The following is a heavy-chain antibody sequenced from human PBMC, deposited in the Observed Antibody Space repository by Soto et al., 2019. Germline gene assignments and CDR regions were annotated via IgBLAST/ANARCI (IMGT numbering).Heavy chain of an antibody. CDR3: ASVRDY. V-gene: IGHV4-30-2*01. CDR2: MYHSGST. Sequence: SETLSLTCAVSGGSISSGGYSWSWIRQPPGKGLEWIGYMYHSGSTYYNPSLKSRVTISIDRSKNQFSLKLSSVTAADTAVYYGASVRDYWGLGILVNVPS. D-gene: IGHD3-3*01. J-gene: IGHJ4*02. CDR1: GGSISSGGYS.